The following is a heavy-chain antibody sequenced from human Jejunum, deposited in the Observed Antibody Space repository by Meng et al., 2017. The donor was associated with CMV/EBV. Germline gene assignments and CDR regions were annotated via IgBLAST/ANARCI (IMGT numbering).Heavy chain of an antibody. Sequence: QLQLMRSGAEVKKPGASVRVSCKASGYTFKHHGISWIRQAPGQGLEWMGWISCYNGDTNYAQKFQGRVTMTTDTSTSTAYMDLRSLRSDDTAVYYCARDPSNTSGRYAYFDYWGQGTLVTVSS. CDR1: GYTFKHHG. J-gene: IGHJ4*02. CDR2: ISCYNGDT. D-gene: IGHD6-19*01. V-gene: IGHV1-18*01. CDR3: ARDPSNTSGRYAYFDY.